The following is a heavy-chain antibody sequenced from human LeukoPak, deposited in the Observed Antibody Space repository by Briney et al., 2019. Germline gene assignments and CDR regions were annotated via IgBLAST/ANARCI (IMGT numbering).Heavy chain of an antibody. Sequence: PSDTLSLTCAVSGGSFSGYYWSWIRQPPGKGLEWIGEINHSGSTNYNPYLKSRVTISVDTSKNQFSLKVSSVTAAYTAVYYCARGRYGYSWFDPWGQGTLVTVSS. V-gene: IGHV4-34*01. CDR2: INHSGST. D-gene: IGHD5-18*01. CDR1: GGSFSGYY. J-gene: IGHJ5*02. CDR3: ARGRYGYSWFDP.